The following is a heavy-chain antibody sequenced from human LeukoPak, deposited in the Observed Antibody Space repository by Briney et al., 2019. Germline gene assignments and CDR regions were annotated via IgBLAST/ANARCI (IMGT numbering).Heavy chain of an antibody. V-gene: IGHV1-46*01. CDR2: INPSGGST. D-gene: IGHD2-15*01. Sequence: ASVKVSCKASGYTFTSYYMHWVRQAPGQGLEWMGIINPSGGSTSYAQKFQGRVTMTRDTSTSTVYMELSSLRSEDTAVYYCARGYCSGGSCYRGHNWFDPWGQGTLVNVSS. CDR1: GYTFTSYY. J-gene: IGHJ5*02. CDR3: ARGYCSGGSCYRGHNWFDP.